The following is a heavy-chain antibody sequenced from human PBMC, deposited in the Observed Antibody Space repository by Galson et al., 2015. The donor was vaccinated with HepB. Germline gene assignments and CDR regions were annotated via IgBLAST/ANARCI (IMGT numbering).Heavy chain of an antibody. CDR3: AKDNGPLVPFDY. D-gene: IGHD6-13*01. Sequence: SLRLSCAASGFTFSSYGMHWVRQAPGKGLEWVAVISYDGSNKYYADSVKGRFTISRDNSKNTLYLQMNSLRAEDTAVYYCAKDNGPLVPFDYWGQGTLVTVSS. CDR2: ISYDGSNK. V-gene: IGHV3-30*18. CDR1: GFTFSSYG. J-gene: IGHJ4*02.